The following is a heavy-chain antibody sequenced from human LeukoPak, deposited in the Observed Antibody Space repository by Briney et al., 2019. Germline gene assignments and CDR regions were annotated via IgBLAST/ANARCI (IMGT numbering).Heavy chain of an antibody. CDR1: GGTFSSYA. Sequence: SVTVSCKASGGTFSSYAISWVRQAPGQGVEWMGRIIPILGIANYAQKFQGRVTITADKSTSTAYMELSSLRSEDTAVYYCARDLGGIAAAAPFDYWGQGTLVTVSS. CDR2: IIPILGIA. V-gene: IGHV1-69*04. CDR3: ARDLGGIAAAAPFDY. D-gene: IGHD6-13*01. J-gene: IGHJ4*02.